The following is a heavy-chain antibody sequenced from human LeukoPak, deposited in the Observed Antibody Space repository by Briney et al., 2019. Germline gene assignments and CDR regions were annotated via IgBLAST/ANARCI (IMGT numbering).Heavy chain of an antibody. J-gene: IGHJ4*02. V-gene: IGHV3-15*01. Sequence: GGSLRLSCAASGFTFINAWMTWVRQAPGKGLEWVGHIKSETDGGTTDYAAPVKGRFTISREDSKNTLYLQMNNLKIEDTAVYYCTTGTWIQLWLADFWGQGTLVTVSS. CDR1: GFTFINAW. CDR2: IKSETDGGTT. D-gene: IGHD5-18*01. CDR3: TTGTWIQLWLADF.